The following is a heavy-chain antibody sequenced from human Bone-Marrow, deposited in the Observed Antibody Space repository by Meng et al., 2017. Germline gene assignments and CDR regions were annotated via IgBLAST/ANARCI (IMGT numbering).Heavy chain of an antibody. CDR1: GFTFSSYG. J-gene: IGHJ5*02. CDR2: IWYDGSNK. V-gene: IGHV3-33*01. Sequence: VQLVGSVGGVVQPVRSLSVSFVAPGFTFSSYGMHWVRQAPGKGLEWVAVIWYDGSNKYYADSVKGRFTISRDNSKNTLYLQMNSLRAEDTAVYYCARDSWFDPWGQGTLVTVSS. CDR3: ARDSWFDP.